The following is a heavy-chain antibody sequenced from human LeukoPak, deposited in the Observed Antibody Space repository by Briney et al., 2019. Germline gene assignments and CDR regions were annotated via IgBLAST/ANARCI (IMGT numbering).Heavy chain of an antibody. J-gene: IGHJ4*02. V-gene: IGHV1-46*01. D-gene: IGHD3-22*01. Sequence: ASVKVSCKASGYTFTSYYMHWVRQAPGQGLEWMGIINPSGGSTSYAQKFQGRVTMTRDTSTSTVYMELSSLRSEDTAVYYCARDSHYYDSSGYYPRLGFDYWGQGTLVTVSS. CDR1: GYTFTSYY. CDR2: INPSGGST. CDR3: ARDSHYYDSSGYYPRLGFDY.